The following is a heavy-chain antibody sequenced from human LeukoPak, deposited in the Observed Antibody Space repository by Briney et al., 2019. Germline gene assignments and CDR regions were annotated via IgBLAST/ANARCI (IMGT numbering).Heavy chain of an antibody. J-gene: IGHJ4*02. CDR1: GFTFSSSA. CDR3: ARGWGNIRTTGSSFDN. V-gene: IGHV3-23*01. CDR2: ISGSGSGGST. Sequence: GGSLRLSCAASGFTFSSSAMSWVRQAPGKGLEWVSNISGSGSGGSTYYVDSVKGRFTISRDNSKNTLYLQMSSLTVEDTAVYYCARGWGNIRTTGSSFDNWGQGTLVTVSS. D-gene: IGHD7-27*01.